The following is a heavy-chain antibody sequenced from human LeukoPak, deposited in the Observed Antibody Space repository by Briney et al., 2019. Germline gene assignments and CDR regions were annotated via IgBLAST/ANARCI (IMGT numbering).Heavy chain of an antibody. Sequence: PGGSLRLSCAASGFTFSSYAMNWVRQAPGKGLEWVSAISGRGDIIYYTDSVKGRFTISRDTSRSTLYLQMSSLRAEDTAVYYCTKDLAFCGGDCHSGADNWGQGALVTVSS. D-gene: IGHD2-21*01. J-gene: IGHJ4*02. CDR1: GFTFSSYA. CDR2: ISGRGDII. CDR3: TKDLAFCGGDCHSGADN. V-gene: IGHV3-23*01.